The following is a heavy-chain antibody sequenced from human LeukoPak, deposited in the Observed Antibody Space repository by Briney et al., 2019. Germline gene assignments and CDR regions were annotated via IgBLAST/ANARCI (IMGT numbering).Heavy chain of an antibody. CDR2: IYSGGTT. D-gene: IGHD2-21*02. V-gene: IGHV3-53*01. J-gene: IGHJ6*03. Sequence: GGSLRLSCAASGFTVSSNSMSWVRQAPGKGLEWVSVIYSGGTTYYADSVKGRFSISRDNSKNTLYLQMNSLRPEDTAVYYCARDGDGNNYIDVWGKGTTVTVSS. CDR1: GFTVSSNS. CDR3: ARDGDGNNYIDV.